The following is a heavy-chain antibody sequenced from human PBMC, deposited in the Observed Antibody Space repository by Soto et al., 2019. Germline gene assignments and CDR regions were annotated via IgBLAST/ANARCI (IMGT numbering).Heavy chain of an antibody. V-gene: IGHV1-69*06. Sequence: ASVKVSSKASGGTFSSYAISWVRQAPGQGLEFMGGIIPIFGTANYAQKFQGRVTITADKSTSTAYMELSSLRSEDTAVYYCARGPYSSSREVGPKYYYYGMDVWGQGTTVTVSS. CDR1: GGTFSSYA. J-gene: IGHJ6*02. CDR3: ARGPYSSSREVGPKYYYYGMDV. D-gene: IGHD6-13*01. CDR2: IIPIFGTA.